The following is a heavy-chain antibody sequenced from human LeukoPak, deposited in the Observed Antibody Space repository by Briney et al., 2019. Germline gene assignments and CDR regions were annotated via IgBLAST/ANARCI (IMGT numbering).Heavy chain of an antibody. J-gene: IGHJ4*02. CDR1: GGFISSYY. CDR3: ARLGWELGGGFYYFDY. D-gene: IGHD1-26*01. V-gene: IGHV4-59*08. CDR2: IYYSGST. Sequence: SETLALTCTVSGGFISSYYWSWIRQPPGKGLEWIGYIYYSGSTNYNPSLKSRVTISVDTSKNQFSLKLSSVTAADTAVYYCARLGWELGGGFYYFDYWGQGTLVTVSS.